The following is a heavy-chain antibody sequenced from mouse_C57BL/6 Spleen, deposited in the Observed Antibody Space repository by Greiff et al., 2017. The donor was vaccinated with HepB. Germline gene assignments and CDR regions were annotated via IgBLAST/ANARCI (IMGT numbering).Heavy chain of an antibody. V-gene: IGHV5-15*01. CDR2: ISNLAYSI. CDR3: ARHGVYDGYYYAMDY. D-gene: IGHD2-3*01. CDR1: GFTFSDYG. Sequence: EVQLVESGGGLVQPGGSLKLSCAASGFTFSDYGMAWVRQAPRKGPEWVAFISNLAYSIYYADTVTGRFTISSENAKNTLYLEMSSLRSEDTAMYYCARHGVYDGYYYAMDYWGQGTSVTVSS. J-gene: IGHJ4*01.